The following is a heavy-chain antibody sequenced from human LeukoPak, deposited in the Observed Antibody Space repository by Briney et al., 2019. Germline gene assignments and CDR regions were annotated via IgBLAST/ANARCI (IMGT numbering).Heavy chain of an antibody. J-gene: IGHJ3*02. CDR3: ARGLGELSLYDAFDI. CDR1: GYTFTSYG. CDR2: INPNSGGT. Sequence: ASVKVSCKASGYTFTSYGINWVRQAPGQGLEWMGWINPNSGGTNYAQKFQGRVTMTRDTSISTAYMELSRLRSDDTAVYYCARGLGELSLYDAFDIWGQGTMVTVSS. D-gene: IGHD3-16*02. V-gene: IGHV1-2*02.